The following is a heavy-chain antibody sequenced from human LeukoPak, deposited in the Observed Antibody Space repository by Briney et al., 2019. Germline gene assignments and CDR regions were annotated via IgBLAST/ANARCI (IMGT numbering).Heavy chain of an antibody. D-gene: IGHD6-19*01. V-gene: IGHV4-59*08. CDR3: ARRPAVAGMTFDI. J-gene: IGHJ3*02. CDR2: IHYSGIT. Sequence: SETLSLTCTVSGGSISNSYWSWIRQPPGKGLEWIGYIHYSGITTYNPSLKSRVTISVDTSKNQFSLRLTSVTTADTALYYCARRPAVAGMTFDIWGQGTMVSVSS. CDR1: GGSISNSY.